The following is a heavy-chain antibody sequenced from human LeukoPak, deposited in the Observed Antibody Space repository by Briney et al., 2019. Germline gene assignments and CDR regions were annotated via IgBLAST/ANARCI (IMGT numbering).Heavy chain of an antibody. CDR2: IVVCSGNT. Sequence: SVTVSFKASGFTFTSTAVQWVRQARGQRLEWIGWIVVCSGNTNYAQKFQERVTITRDMSTSTAYMELSSLRSEDTAVYYCAAVDPLNIVVVPAAPLGYRGQGTLVTVSS. D-gene: IGHD2-2*01. V-gene: IGHV1-58*01. J-gene: IGHJ4*02. CDR3: AAVDPLNIVVVPAAPLGY. CDR1: GFTFTSTA.